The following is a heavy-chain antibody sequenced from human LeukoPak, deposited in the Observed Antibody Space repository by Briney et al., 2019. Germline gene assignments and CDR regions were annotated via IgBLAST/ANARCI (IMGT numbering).Heavy chain of an antibody. Sequence: ASVKVSCKASGGTFSSYAISWVRQAPGQGIEWMGGIIPIFGTANYAQKFRGRVTITTDESTSTAYMELSSLRSEDTAVYYCASITMVRGVIIGYPFDYWGQGTLVTVSS. CDR2: IIPIFGTA. CDR3: ASITMVRGVIIGYPFDY. V-gene: IGHV1-69*05. CDR1: GGTFSSYA. D-gene: IGHD3-10*01. J-gene: IGHJ4*02.